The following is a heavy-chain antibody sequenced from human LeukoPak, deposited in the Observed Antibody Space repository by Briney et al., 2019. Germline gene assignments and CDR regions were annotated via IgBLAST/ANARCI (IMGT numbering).Heavy chain of an antibody. CDR1: GGSFSGYY. Sequence: SETLSLTCAVYGGSFSGYYWGWIRQPPGKGLEWIGEINHSGSTNYNPSLKSRVTISVDTSKNQFSLKLSSVTAADTAVYYCARMRYCSSTSCQVGYYFDYWGQGTLVTVSS. CDR3: ARMRYCSSTSCQVGYYFDY. J-gene: IGHJ4*02. D-gene: IGHD2-2*01. V-gene: IGHV4-34*01. CDR2: INHSGST.